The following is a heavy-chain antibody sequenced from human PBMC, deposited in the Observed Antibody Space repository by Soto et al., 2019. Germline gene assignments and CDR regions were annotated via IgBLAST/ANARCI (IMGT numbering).Heavy chain of an antibody. CDR3: ARVPIYYDSSGYYHYATFDI. CDR2: IYHSGST. D-gene: IGHD3-22*01. J-gene: IGHJ3*02. CDR1: GGSINSAGYS. V-gene: IGHV4-30-2*01. Sequence: QLQLQESGSGLVKPSQTLSLTCAVSGGSINSAGYSWSWIRQPPGKGLEWIGYIYHSGSTYYNPSLKSRVTISLDRSNNHFSLKLSSVTAADTAVYYCARVPIYYDSSGYYHYATFDIWGQGTMVTVSS.